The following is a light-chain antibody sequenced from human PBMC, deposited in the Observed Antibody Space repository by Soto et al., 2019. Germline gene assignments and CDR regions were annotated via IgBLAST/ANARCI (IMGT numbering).Light chain of an antibody. V-gene: IGKV3-11*01. CDR1: QSVSSN. CDR2: DAS. J-gene: IGKJ1*01. CDR3: QQRSNWPWT. Sequence: EIVLTQSPGTLSLSPGEIATFYCSASQSVSSNLACYQQTPGQAPRLLIYDASNRATGIPARFSGSGSGTDFTLTISSLEPEDFAVYYCQQRSNWPWTFGQGTKVDIK.